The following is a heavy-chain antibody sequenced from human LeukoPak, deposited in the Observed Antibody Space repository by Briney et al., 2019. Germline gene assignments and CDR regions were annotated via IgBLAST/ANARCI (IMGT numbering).Heavy chain of an antibody. Sequence: PGGSLRLSCAASGFTFSSYWMSWVRQAPGKGLEWVANIKQDGSEKYYVDSVKGRSTISRDNAKNSLYLQMNSLRAEDTAVYYCTRETHGDYMDVWGKGTTVTVSS. J-gene: IGHJ6*03. CDR3: TRETHGDYMDV. V-gene: IGHV3-7*01. CDR2: IKQDGSEK. D-gene: IGHD3-10*01. CDR1: GFTFSSYW.